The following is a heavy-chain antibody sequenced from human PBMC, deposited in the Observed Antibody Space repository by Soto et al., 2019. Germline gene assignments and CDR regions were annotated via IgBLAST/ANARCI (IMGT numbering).Heavy chain of an antibody. CDR2: IYPGNSNT. Sequence: WESLTIYFRCSGYGFSLHWVAWLRQMPGKGLEWVGIIYPGNSNTMYSPSFQGQVTISADTALSTTYLQWDTLKPSDTAIYFCASDSHCDGGNCPMGGFDMWGQGTMVTVSS. CDR1: GYGFSLHW. V-gene: IGHV5-51*01. CDR3: ASDSHCDGGNCPMGGFDM. J-gene: IGHJ3*02. D-gene: IGHD2-15*01.